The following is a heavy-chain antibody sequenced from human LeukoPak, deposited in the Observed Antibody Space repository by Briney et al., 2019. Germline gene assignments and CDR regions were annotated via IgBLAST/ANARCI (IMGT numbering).Heavy chain of an antibody. J-gene: IGHJ6*03. V-gene: IGHV4-34*01. Sequence: PSETLSLTCAVYGGSFSGYYWSWIRQPPGKGLEWIGEINHSGSTNYNPSLKSRVTISVDTSKNQFSLKLSSVIAADTAVYFAAAGRAGYYYYYMTSGAKGPRSPSP. CDR2: INHSGST. D-gene: IGHD6-13*01. CDR3: AAGRAGYYYYYMTS. CDR1: GGSFSGYY.